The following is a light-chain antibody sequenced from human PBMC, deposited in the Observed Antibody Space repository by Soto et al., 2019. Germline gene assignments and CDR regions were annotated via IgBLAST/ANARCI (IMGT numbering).Light chain of an antibody. V-gene: IGKV3-15*01. CDR3: QEYNKWPLT. CDR1: QSVSNN. Sequence: EIVMTQSPATLSVSPGERATLSCRASQSVSNNLAWYQQKPGQAPRLLIYHASTRATGIPARFSGSGSGTEVTLTISSMQSEDFAVYYCQEYNKWPLTFGGGTTVAIK. J-gene: IGKJ4*01. CDR2: HAS.